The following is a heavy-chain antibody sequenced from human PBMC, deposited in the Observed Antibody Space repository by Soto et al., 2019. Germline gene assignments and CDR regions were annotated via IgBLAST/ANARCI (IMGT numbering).Heavy chain of an antibody. J-gene: IGHJ6*02. V-gene: IGHV3-30*18. CDR3: AKDYDILTGYYYYGMDV. CDR1: GFTFSSYG. D-gene: IGHD3-9*01. Sequence: VQLVESGGGVVQPGRSLRLSCAASGFTFSSYGMHWVRQAPGKGLEWVAVRSYDGRNKYDADSVKGPFTISRDNSTNTLYLQVNSLRAEDTAVYYCAKDYDILTGYYYYGMDVWGQGTTVTVSS. CDR2: RSYDGRNK.